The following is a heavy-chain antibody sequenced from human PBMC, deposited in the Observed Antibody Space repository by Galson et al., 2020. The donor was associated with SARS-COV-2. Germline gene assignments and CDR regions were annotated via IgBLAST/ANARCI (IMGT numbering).Heavy chain of an antibody. CDR3: ARSTGTVFPNWFDP. V-gene: IGHV2-70*01. D-gene: IGHD2-21*01. CDR1: GFSLRTSGMC. CDR2: IDWDDDK. J-gene: IGHJ5*02. Sequence: SGPTLVKPTQTLTLTCTFSGFSLRTSGMCVSWIRQPPGKALEWLALIDWDDDKYYSTSLKTRLTISKDTSNNQVVLTMTNMDPVDPATYYGARSTGTVFPNWFDPWGQGTLVTVSS.